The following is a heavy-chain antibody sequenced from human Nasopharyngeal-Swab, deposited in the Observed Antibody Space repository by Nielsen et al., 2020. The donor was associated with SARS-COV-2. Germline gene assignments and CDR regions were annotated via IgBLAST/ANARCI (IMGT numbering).Heavy chain of an antibody. D-gene: IGHD5-18*01. CDR3: ATYGYGSYYYYYMDV. J-gene: IGHJ6*03. Sequence: SETLSLTCTVSGVSLSSSSYFWGWIRQPPGKGLEWIGSIYYSGNTYCNPSLKSRVTISVDTSNNQFSLKLSSVTAADTAVYYCATYGYGSYYYYYMDVWAKGPRSPSP. CDR2: IYYSGNT. CDR1: GVSLSSSSYF. V-gene: IGHV4-39*01.